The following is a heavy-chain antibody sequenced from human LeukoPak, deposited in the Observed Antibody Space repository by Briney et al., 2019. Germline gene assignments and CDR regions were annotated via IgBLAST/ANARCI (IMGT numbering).Heavy chain of an antibody. CDR3: AKDAYSSRDIDY. D-gene: IGHD6-13*01. CDR2: IWYDGSNK. Sequence: PGRSLRPSCAASGFTFSSYGMHWVRQAPGKGLEWVAVIWYDGSNKYNADSVKGRFTISRDNSKNTLYLQMNSLRVEDTAVYYCAKDAYSSRDIDYWGQGTLVTVSS. J-gene: IGHJ4*02. V-gene: IGHV3-33*06. CDR1: GFTFSSYG.